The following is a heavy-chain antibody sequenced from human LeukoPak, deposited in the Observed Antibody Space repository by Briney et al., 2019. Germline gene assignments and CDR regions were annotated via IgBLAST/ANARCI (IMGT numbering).Heavy chain of an antibody. CDR3: ARQGDVWGSCVN. J-gene: IGHJ4*02. D-gene: IGHD3-16*01. Sequence: PSETLSLTCTVSGGSISSFYWNWIRQPPGKGLEWIGYINYSGSTNYNPSLKSRVIISVDMSKNQFSLKLSSVTAADTAVYYCARQGDVWGSCVNWGQGTLVTVSS. CDR1: GGSISSFY. V-gene: IGHV4-59*08. CDR2: INYSGST.